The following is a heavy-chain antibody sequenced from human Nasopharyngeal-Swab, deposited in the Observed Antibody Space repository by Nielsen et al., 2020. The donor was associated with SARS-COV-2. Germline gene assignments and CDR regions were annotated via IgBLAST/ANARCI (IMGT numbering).Heavy chain of an antibody. Sequence: GGSLRLSCAASGFTFSSYDMHWVRQATGKGLEWVSAIGTAGDTYYPGSVKGRFTISRENAKNSLYLQMNSLRAEDTAVYYCAKSNDILTGYSFDYWGQGTLVTVSS. J-gene: IGHJ4*02. CDR3: AKSNDILTGYSFDY. CDR2: IGTAGDT. V-gene: IGHV3-13*01. D-gene: IGHD3-9*01. CDR1: GFTFSSYD.